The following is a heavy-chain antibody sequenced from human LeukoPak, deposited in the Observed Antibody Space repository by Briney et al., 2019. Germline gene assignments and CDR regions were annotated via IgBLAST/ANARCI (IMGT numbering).Heavy chain of an antibody. CDR3: ARDRSPLSENWFDP. Sequence: SETLSLTCTVSGGSISSYYWSRIRQPPGKGLEWIGYIYYSGSTNYNPSLKSRVTISVDTSKDQFSLKLSSVTAADTAVYYCARDRSPLSENWFDPWGQGTLVTVSS. D-gene: IGHD1-14*01. J-gene: IGHJ5*02. CDR1: GGSISSYY. CDR2: IYYSGST. V-gene: IGHV4-59*01.